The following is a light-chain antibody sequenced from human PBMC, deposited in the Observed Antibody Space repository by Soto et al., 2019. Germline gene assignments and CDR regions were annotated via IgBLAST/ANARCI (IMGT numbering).Light chain of an antibody. CDR3: QQYGSSPPEYT. CDR2: GAS. Sequence: EIVLTQSPGTLSLSQGERATLSCRASQSVSSSYLAWYQQKPGKAPRLLIYGASSRATGIPDRFSGSGSGTDFTLNISRLEPEDFAVYYCQQYGSSPPEYTFGQGTKLEIK. CDR1: QSVSSSY. J-gene: IGKJ2*01. V-gene: IGKV3-20*01.